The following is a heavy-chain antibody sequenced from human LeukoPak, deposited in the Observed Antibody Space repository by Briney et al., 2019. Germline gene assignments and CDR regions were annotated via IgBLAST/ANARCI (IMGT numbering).Heavy chain of an antibody. D-gene: IGHD2-15*01. Sequence: SETLSLTCTVSGGSISSYYWSWIRQPPGKRLEWIGHIYYSGSTNYNPSLKSRVTISVDTSKNQFSLKLSSVTAADTAVYYCARAPCSGGRCYPPDFWGQGTLVTVSS. CDR1: GGSISSYY. CDR2: IYYSGST. J-gene: IGHJ4*02. CDR3: ARAPCSGGRCYPPDF. V-gene: IGHV4-59*01.